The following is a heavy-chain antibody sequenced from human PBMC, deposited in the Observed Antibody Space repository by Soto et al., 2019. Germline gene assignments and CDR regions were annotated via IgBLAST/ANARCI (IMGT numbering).Heavy chain of an antibody. V-gene: IGHV3-23*01. CDR1: GFTFSSYA. J-gene: IGHJ3*02. D-gene: IGHD4-17*01. Sequence: EVQLLESGGGLVQPGGSLRLSCAASGFTFSSYAMSWVRQAPGKGLEWVSAISGSGGSTYYSDSVKGRFTISRDNSKNTLYLQMNSLRAEDTAVYYCAKDVASGDYVHDAFDIWVQGTRVTVSS. CDR3: AKDVASGDYVHDAFDI. CDR2: ISGSGGST.